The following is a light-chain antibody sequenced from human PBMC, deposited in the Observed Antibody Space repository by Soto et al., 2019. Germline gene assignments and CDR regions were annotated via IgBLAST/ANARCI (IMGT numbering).Light chain of an antibody. CDR2: GHN. CDR3: LSFDSSLSVV. CDR1: SSNIGAGYD. J-gene: IGLJ2*01. Sequence: QSVLTQPPSLSGAPGQRVTISCTGSSSNIGAGYDVHWYQQLPGRAPKLLIYGHNNRPSGVPDRFSGSTSGTSASLAITGLPAEDEADYCCLSFDSSLSVVFGGGTKLTVL. V-gene: IGLV1-40*01.